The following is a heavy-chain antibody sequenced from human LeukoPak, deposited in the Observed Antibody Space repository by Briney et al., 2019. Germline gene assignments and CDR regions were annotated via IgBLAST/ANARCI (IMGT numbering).Heavy chain of an antibody. D-gene: IGHD2-21*02. CDR1: GFTFSSYE. CDR2: ISSSGSTI. J-gene: IGHJ3*02. Sequence: GGSLRLSCAASGFTFSSYEMNWVRQAPGKGLEWVSYISSSGSTIYYADSVKGRFTISRDNAKNSLYLQMNSLRAEDTAVYYCARQENYCGGDCFGAFDIWGQGTMVTVSS. CDR3: ARQENYCGGDCFGAFDI. V-gene: IGHV3-48*03.